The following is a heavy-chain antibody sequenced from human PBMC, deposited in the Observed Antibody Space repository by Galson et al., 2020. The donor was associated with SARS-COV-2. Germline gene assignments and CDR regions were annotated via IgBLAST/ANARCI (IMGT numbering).Heavy chain of an antibody. J-gene: IGHJ3*02. Sequence: SETLSLTCTVSGGSISSSSYYWGWIRQPPGKGLEWIGSIYYSGSTYYNPSLKSRVTISVDTSKNQFSLKLSSVTAADTAVYYCARHYSLDYGGNRGQGLSGAFDIWGQGTMVTVSS. CDR2: IYYSGST. D-gene: IGHD4-17*01. CDR1: GGSISSSSYY. CDR3: ARHYSLDYGGNRGQGLSGAFDI. V-gene: IGHV4-39*01.